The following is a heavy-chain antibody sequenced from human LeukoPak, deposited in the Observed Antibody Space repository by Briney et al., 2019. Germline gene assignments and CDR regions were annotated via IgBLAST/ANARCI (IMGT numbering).Heavy chain of an antibody. V-gene: IGHV3-23*01. D-gene: IGHD3-22*01. J-gene: IGHJ3*02. CDR2: ISGSGGST. Sequence: PGGSLRLSCAASGFTFSSYAMSWVRQAPGRWLEWGSAISGSGGSTYYADSVKGRFTISRDKSKKTLYLQMNSLRAEDTPVYYCAKELNRDYYDSRLNSRGLINDAFDIWGQGTMVTVSS. CDR3: AKELNRDYYDSRLNSRGLINDAFDI. CDR1: GFTFSSYA.